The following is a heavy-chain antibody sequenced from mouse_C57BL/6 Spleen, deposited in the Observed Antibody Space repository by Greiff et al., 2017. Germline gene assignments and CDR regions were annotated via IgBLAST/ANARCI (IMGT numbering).Heavy chain of an antibody. CDR3: ARGRD. J-gene: IGHJ2*01. V-gene: IGHV1-82*01. CDR2: IYPGDGDT. CDR1: GYAFSSSW. Sequence: QVQLKESGPELVKPGASVKISCKASGYAFSSSWMNWVKQRPGKGLEWIGRIYPGDGDTNYNGKFKGKDTLTADKSSSTAYMQLSSLTSEDSAVYFCARGRDWGQGTTLTVSS.